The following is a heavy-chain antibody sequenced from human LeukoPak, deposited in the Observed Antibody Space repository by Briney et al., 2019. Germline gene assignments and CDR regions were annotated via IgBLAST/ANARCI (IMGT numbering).Heavy chain of an antibody. D-gene: IGHD1-1*01. CDR1: EFTFSSYD. J-gene: IGHJ4*02. V-gene: IGHV3-13*01. Sequence: GGSLRLSCAASEFTFSSYDMHWVRQVTGKGLEWVSTIDTAGNTWYPDSVKGRFTISRENAKNSLNLQMNSLRVGDTAVYYCARAKMPGVQAAGRVNYFDSWGQGTLVTVSS. CDR2: IDTAGNT. CDR3: ARAKMPGVQAAGRVNYFDS.